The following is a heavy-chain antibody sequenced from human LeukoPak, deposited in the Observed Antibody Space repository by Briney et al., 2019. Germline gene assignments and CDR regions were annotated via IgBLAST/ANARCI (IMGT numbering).Heavy chain of an antibody. D-gene: IGHD1-26*01. Sequence: GGSLRLSCAASGFTFSSYSMNWVRQAPGMGLEWVSSISSSSSYIYYADSMKGRFTISRDNAKNSLYLQMNSLRAEDTAVYYCARERVGAHDYWGQGTLVTVSS. CDR1: GFTFSSYS. CDR3: ARERVGAHDY. CDR2: ISSSSSYI. V-gene: IGHV3-21*01. J-gene: IGHJ4*02.